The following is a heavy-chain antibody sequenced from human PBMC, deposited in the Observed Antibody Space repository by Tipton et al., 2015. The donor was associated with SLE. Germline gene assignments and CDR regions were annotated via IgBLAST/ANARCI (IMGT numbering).Heavy chain of an antibody. Sequence: TLSLTCSVSGGSISSGGYSWSWIRQPPGKGLEWVGDIDHSGSTNYKPSLKSRLTISIDTSKNQFSLKLSSVTAADTAVYYCARDGGGMTTAYNYYMDVWGKGTTVTVSS. V-gene: IGHV4-30-2*01. CDR2: IDHSGST. J-gene: IGHJ6*03. CDR1: GGSISSGGYS. CDR3: ARDGGGMTTAYNYYMDV. D-gene: IGHD3-16*01.